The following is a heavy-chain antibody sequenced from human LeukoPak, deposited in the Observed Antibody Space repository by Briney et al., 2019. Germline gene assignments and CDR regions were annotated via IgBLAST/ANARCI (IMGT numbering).Heavy chain of an antibody. Sequence: SETLSLTCTPSGVSISRFYWSWVRQPPGKGLEWIGNIYSGVPTYFNPSLKSRVIISVDTSKNQFSLNLTSVTAADTAVYYCVQTPGWPGFDYWGQGILVTVSS. J-gene: IGHJ4*02. CDR2: IYSGVPT. V-gene: IGHV4-4*09. CDR3: VQTPGWPGFDY. D-gene: IGHD6-19*01. CDR1: GVSISRFY.